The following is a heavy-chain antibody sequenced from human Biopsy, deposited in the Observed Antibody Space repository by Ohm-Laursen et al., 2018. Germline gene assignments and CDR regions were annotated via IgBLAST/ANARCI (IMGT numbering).Heavy chain of an antibody. J-gene: IGHJ5*01. D-gene: IGHD3-10*01. Sequence: SLRLSCSASGVTLSGYGMNWVRQAPGKGLKWVSSISASSSYIHYADSVKGRFTVSRDNTKNSLYLQMNSLRAADTAIYYCATELLPPGVGGPWLDSWGQGTPVTVSS. CDR1: GVTLSGYG. V-gene: IGHV3-21*06. CDR3: ATELLPPGVGGPWLDS. CDR2: ISASSSYI.